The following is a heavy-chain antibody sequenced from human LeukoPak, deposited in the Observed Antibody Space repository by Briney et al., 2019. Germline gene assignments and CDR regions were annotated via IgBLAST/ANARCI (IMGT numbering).Heavy chain of an antibody. J-gene: IGHJ6*02. CDR2: VNPSGGST. CDR3: ARSYSYDNSPGTGMDV. D-gene: IGHD5-18*01. V-gene: IGHV1-46*01. CDR1: GYTFTRYY. Sequence: ASVKVSCKESGYTFTRYYIHWVRQAPAQGLEWVGVVNPSGGSTSHARRFQGRVTMTTDTSTSTVFMELSSLRSEDTAVFYCARSYSYDNSPGTGMDVWGQGTTVTVSS.